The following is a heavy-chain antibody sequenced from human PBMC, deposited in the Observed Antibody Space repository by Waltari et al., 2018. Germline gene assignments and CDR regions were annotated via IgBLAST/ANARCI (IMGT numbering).Heavy chain of an antibody. CDR2: IDRNGDT. Sequence: EVQLVESGGGFVLPGGSLRLSLSASGLRGSDQFISWVGPSLGKGLGWVAVIDRNGDTHFADSVKGRFTLSKDNANNTVHLHMTSLRVDDTAVYYCAKGGWPAVSTGCFGPWGLGTLVTVSS. V-gene: IGHV3-53*01. CDR1: GLRGSDQF. D-gene: IGHD6-19*01. CDR3: AKGGWPAVSTGCFGP. J-gene: IGHJ5*02.